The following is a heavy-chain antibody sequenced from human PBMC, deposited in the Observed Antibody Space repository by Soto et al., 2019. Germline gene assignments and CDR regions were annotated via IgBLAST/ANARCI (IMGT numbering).Heavy chain of an antibody. D-gene: IGHD6-13*01. CDR3: AKDRSSSWSFDY. V-gene: IGHV3-30*18. Sequence: QVQLVESGGGVVQPGRSLRLSCVASGFTFSSCGMHWVRQAPGKGLEWVTVISADGRNKYYADSVKGRFTISRDNSKNTLYLQMHRLRAEDTALYYCAKDRSSSWSFDYWGQGTLVTVSS. CDR1: GFTFSSCG. J-gene: IGHJ4*02. CDR2: ISADGRNK.